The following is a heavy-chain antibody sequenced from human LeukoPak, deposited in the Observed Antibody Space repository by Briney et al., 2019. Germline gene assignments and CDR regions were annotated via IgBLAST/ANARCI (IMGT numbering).Heavy chain of an antibody. J-gene: IGHJ4*02. V-gene: IGHV3-23*01. CDR2: IFGRGGSA. CDR1: GFTFNSYA. Sequence: GGSLRLSCAASGFTFNSYAMYWVRQAPGKGLEWVSGIFGRGGSAHYADSVKGRFTISRDNSKNTVYLQMDSLRVDDTAVYYCGKTTTGYSSGRYPGWPVDYWGQGTLVTVSS. CDR3: GKTTTGYSSGRYPGWPVDY. D-gene: IGHD6-19*01.